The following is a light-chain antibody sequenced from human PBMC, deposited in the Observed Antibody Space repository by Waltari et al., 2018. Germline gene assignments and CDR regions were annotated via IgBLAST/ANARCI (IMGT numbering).Light chain of an antibody. J-gene: IGLJ2*01. CDR1: SSDVGGDDS. CDR3: SSQSTRNGVI. V-gene: IGLV2-14*03. CDR2: DVN. Sequence: QSALTQPASVSGSPGQSITSSCTGSSSDVGGDDSVSWYEDHPGQAPKVIIYDVNKRPSRVSDRFSGSKSGNTASLTISGLQAEDEATFYCSSQSTRNGVIFGGGTKVTVL.